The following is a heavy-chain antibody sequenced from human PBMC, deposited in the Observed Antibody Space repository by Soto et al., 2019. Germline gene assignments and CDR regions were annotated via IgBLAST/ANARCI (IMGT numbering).Heavy chain of an antibody. CDR3: ARPADSYAYDF. CDR2: IYPGDSNT. Sequence: SRKISCKGSCYSFPSCGIGLLRQRPGGGLEGVGIIYPGDSNTAYSPSFEGQVTMSVDKSISTAFLQWSNLKASDTATYYCARPADSYAYDFGGQGT. CDR1: CYSFPSCG. J-gene: IGHJ4*02. V-gene: IGHV5-51*01. D-gene: IGHD3-16*01.